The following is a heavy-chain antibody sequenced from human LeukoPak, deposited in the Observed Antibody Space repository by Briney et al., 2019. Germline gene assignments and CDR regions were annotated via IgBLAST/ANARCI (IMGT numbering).Heavy chain of an antibody. V-gene: IGHV1-2*02. CDR1: GYTFTGYY. CDR2: INPNSGGT. J-gene: IGHJ5*02. Sequence: ASVKVSCKASGYTFTGYYMHWVRQAPGQGLEWMGWINPNSGGTNYAQKFHGRVTMTRDTSISTAYMDLTRLKSDDTAVCYCARAAAGTANWFDPWGQGTLVTVSS. D-gene: IGHD6-13*01. CDR3: ARAAAGTANWFDP.